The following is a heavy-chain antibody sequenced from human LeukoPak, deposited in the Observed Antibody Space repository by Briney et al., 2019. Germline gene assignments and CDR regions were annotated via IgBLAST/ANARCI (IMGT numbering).Heavy chain of an antibody. J-gene: IGHJ4*02. Sequence: GGSLRLSCAASGFTFSRYWMSWVRQAPGEGLEWVANVNQDGSEKYYVDSVKGRFTISRDSAKNSLYLQMNSLRAEDTAVYYCARDSDDYGSGTYSYFDNWGQGTLVTVSS. D-gene: IGHD3-10*01. CDR3: ARDSDDYGSGTYSYFDN. CDR1: GFTFSRYW. CDR2: VNQDGSEK. V-gene: IGHV3-7*01.